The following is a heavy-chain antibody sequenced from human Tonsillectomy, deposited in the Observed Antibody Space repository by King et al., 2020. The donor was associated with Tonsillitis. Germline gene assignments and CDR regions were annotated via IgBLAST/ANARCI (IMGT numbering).Heavy chain of an antibody. J-gene: IGHJ4*02. D-gene: IGHD2/OR15-2a*01. CDR3: VRGTTIPGTAY. CDR2: IKEDGSET. V-gene: IGHV3-7*01. CDR1: GFTFNIYW. Sequence: DVQLVESGGGLVQPGGSLRLSCAASGFTFNIYWMNWFRQAPGKGLEWVANIKEDGSETYYVVSVRGRFTISRDNANNSLSLQMNSLRAEDTAVYYCVRGTTIPGTAYWGQGTLVIVSS.